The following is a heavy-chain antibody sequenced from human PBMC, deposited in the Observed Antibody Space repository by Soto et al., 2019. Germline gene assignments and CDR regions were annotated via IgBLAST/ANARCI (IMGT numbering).Heavy chain of an antibody. CDR3: ARSYITGTEIDP. CDR1: GGTFSSYT. J-gene: IGHJ5*02. Sequence: QVQLVQSGAEVKKPGSSVKVSCKASGGTFSSYTISWVRQAPGQGLEWMGRIIPILGIANYAQKFQGRVTITADKSTSTAYMELSSLRSEDTAVYYCARSYITGTEIDPWGQGTLVPVSS. V-gene: IGHV1-69*02. D-gene: IGHD1-7*01. CDR2: IIPILGIA.